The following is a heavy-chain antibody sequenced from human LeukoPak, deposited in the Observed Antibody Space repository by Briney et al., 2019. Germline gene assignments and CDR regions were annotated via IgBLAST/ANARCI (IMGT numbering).Heavy chain of an antibody. J-gene: IGHJ4*02. CDR2: INPNSGGT. CDR1: GYTFTGYY. Sequence: ASVKVSCKASGYTFTGYYMHWVRQAPGQGLEWMGWINPNSGGTNYAQKFQGRVAMTRDTSISTAYMELSRLRSDDTAVYYCARGRYDFWSGYPAFGYYFDYWGQGTLVIVSS. CDR3: ARGRYDFWSGYPAFGYYFDY. D-gene: IGHD3-3*01. V-gene: IGHV1-2*02.